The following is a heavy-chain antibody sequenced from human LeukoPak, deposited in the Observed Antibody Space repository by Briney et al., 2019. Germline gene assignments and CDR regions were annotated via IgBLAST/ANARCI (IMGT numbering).Heavy chain of an antibody. CDR3: AKSLRDLEWLLIDY. V-gene: IGHV3-53*01. Sequence: PGGSLRLSCAASGFTVSSNYMSWVRQAPGKGLEWVSVIYSGGSTYYADSVKGRFTISRDNSKNTLYLQMNSLRAEDTAVYYCAKSLRDLEWLLIDYWGQGTLVTVSS. D-gene: IGHD3-3*01. J-gene: IGHJ4*02. CDR2: IYSGGST. CDR1: GFTVSSNY.